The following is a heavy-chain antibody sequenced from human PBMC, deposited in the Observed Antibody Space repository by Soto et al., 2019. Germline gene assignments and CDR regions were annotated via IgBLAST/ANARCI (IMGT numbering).Heavy chain of an antibody. Sequence: ASAKVSCQAAGYTFTSSGISWGRQAPGQGLEWMGWISAYNGNTNYAQKPQGRVTMTTDTSTSTAYMELSSLRSEDTAVYYCARGARELLDNFDYWGQGTLVTVSS. D-gene: IGHD1-26*01. CDR2: ISAYNGNT. V-gene: IGHV1-18*01. CDR1: GYTFTSSG. J-gene: IGHJ4*02. CDR3: ARGARELLDNFDY.